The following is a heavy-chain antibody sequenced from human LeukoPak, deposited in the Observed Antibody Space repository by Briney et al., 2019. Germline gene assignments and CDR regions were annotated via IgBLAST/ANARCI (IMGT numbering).Heavy chain of an antibody. CDR2: IYTSGST. V-gene: IGHV4-61*02. CDR3: ARVLTNWFDP. Sequence: PSQTLSLTCTVSGGSISSGSYYWSWIRQPAGKGLEWIGRIYTSGSTNYNPSLKSRVTISVDTSKNQFSLKLSSVTAADTAVYYCARVLTNWFDPWGQGTLVTVSS. CDR1: GGSISSGSYY. J-gene: IGHJ5*02.